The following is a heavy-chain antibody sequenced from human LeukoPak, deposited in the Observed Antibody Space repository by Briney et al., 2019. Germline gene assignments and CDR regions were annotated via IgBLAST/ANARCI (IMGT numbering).Heavy chain of an antibody. CDR2: IKQDGGEK. J-gene: IGHJ4*02. CDR3: ARGGSGYFLAARPPDY. V-gene: IGHV3-7*01. D-gene: IGHD6-6*01. Sequence: PGGSLRLSCGASGFTFKNYWISWVRQAPGNGLEWMANIKQDGGEKYYVDSVKGRFTISRDNAENSVYLQMNSLRAEDTAVYYCARGGSGYFLAARPPDYWGQGTLVTVSS. CDR1: GFTFKNYW.